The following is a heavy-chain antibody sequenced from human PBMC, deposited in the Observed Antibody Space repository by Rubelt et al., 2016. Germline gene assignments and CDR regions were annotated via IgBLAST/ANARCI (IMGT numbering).Heavy chain of an antibody. V-gene: IGHV3-7*04. CDR1: GFTFRSYW. CDR2: IKQDGSEK. Sequence: EVQLVESGGGLVQPGGSLRLSCVASGFTFRSYWMSWVRQAPGKGLEWVANIKQDGSEKYYVGSVKGRFTISRDSSKKTLCLQINSLRAEDTAVYYGARDISDYSNLIDYWGQGTLVIVSS. D-gene: IGHD4-11*01. CDR3: ARDISDYSNLIDY. J-gene: IGHJ4*01.